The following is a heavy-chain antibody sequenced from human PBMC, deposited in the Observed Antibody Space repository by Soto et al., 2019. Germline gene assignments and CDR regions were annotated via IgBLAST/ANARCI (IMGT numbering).Heavy chain of an antibody. CDR3: ASAEYQLLAVLDY. D-gene: IGHD2-2*01. CDR1: GGSISSGDYY. J-gene: IGHJ4*02. V-gene: IGHV4-30-4*01. CDR2: IYYSGST. Sequence: ASETLSLTCTVSGGSISSGDYYWSWIRQPPGKGLEWIGYIYYSGSTYYNPSLKSRVTISVDTSKNQFSLKLSSVTAADTAVYYCASAEYQLLAVLDYWGQGTLVTVSS.